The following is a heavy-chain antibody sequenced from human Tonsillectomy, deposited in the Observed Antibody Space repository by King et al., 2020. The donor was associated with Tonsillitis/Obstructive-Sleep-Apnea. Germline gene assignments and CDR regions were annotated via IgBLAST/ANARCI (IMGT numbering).Heavy chain of an antibody. J-gene: IGHJ5*02. Sequence: VQLVESGGGLVQPGGSLRLSCAASGFTVSNNFMSWVRQAPGKGLEWVSVIYSGGSTYYADSVKDRFTISRDNSQNTLYLQMNSLRAEDTAVYYCARVEYQPPTGPWGQGTLVTVSS. V-gene: IGHV3-66*01. D-gene: IGHD2-2*01. CDR1: GFTVSNNF. CDR2: IYSGGST. CDR3: ARVEYQPPTGP.